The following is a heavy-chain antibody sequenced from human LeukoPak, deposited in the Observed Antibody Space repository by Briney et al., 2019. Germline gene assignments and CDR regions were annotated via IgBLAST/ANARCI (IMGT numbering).Heavy chain of an antibody. CDR1: GFTFDDCA. J-gene: IGHJ5*02. D-gene: IGHD3-3*01. Sequence: GGSLRLTCAASGFTFDDCAMHWVRQALAKGLEWVSGISWNSGSIGYADSVKGRFTISRDNAKNSLYLQMNSLRAEDTALYYCSKASSGYPSSANNWFDPWGQGTLVTVSS. V-gene: IGHV3-9*01. CDR2: ISWNSGSI. CDR3: SKASSGYPSSANNWFDP.